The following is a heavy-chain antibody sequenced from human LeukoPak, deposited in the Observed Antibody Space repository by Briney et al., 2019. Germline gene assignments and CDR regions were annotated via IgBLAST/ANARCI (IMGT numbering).Heavy chain of an antibody. CDR1: GGSISSYY. CDR3: AGGIGYATSPADH. CDR2: IYYSGST. J-gene: IGHJ5*02. D-gene: IGHD6-13*01. V-gene: IGHV4-59*01. Sequence: SETLSLTCTVSGGSISSYYWSWIRQTPGKGLEWIGYIYYSGSTNFNPSLKSRVTISVDTSKNQFSLKVSSVTAADTAVYFCAGGIGYATSPADHLGQGTLVIVSS.